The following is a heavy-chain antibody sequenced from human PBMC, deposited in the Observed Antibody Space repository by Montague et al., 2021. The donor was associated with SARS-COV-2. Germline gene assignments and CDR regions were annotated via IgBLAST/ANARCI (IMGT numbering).Heavy chain of an antibody. CDR2: ISYDGSNK. V-gene: IGHV3-30*04. CDR1: GFTFSSYA. CDR3: ARDNYDYVWGSYRYIC. J-gene: IGHJ4*02. Sequence: SRRFSCAASGFTFSSYAMHWVRQAPGKGLEWVAVISYDGSNKYYADSVKGRFTISRDNSKNTLYLQMNSLRAEDTAVYYCARDNYDYVWGSYRYICWGQGTLVTVSS. D-gene: IGHD3-16*02.